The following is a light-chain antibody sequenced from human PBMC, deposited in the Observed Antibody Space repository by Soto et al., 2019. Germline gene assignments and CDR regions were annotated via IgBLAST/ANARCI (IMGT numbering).Light chain of an antibody. V-gene: IGKV3-15*01. CDR1: QTVGTN. CDR3: PQYNKWPLFT. CDR2: GAS. Sequence: EVVLTQSPATLSVSPGERATLSCRASQTVGTNLAWYLQRPGQAPRLLIYGASTRATGIPARFSGSGSGSEFTLTISSLQSDDFAVYYCPQYNKWPLFTFGPGTRVDNK. J-gene: IGKJ3*01.